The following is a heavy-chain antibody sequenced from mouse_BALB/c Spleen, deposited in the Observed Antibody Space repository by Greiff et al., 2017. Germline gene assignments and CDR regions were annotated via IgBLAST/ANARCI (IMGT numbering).Heavy chain of an antibody. Sequence: VKLMESGPGLVAPSQSLSITCTVSGFSLTSYGVHWVRQHPGKGLEWLGVIWAGGSTNYNSALMSRLSISKDNSKSQVFLKMNSLQTDDTAMYYCARDYYGSPYAMDYWGQGTSVTVSS. CDR3: ARDYYGSPYAMDY. CDR2: IWAGGST. V-gene: IGHV2-9*02. J-gene: IGHJ4*01. D-gene: IGHD1-1*01. CDR1: GFSLTSYG.